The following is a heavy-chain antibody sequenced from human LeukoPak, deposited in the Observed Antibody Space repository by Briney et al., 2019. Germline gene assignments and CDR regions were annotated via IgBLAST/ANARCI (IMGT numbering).Heavy chain of an antibody. Sequence: GGSQRLSCAASGFTFSGYEMNWVRQAPGKGLEWVAVISYDGSNKYYADSVKGRFTISRDNSKNTLYLQMNSLRAEDTAVYYCAKEGHYYGSGSYRGYYYGMDVWGKGTTVTVSS. CDR1: GFTFSGYE. V-gene: IGHV3-30*18. CDR2: ISYDGSNK. J-gene: IGHJ6*04. CDR3: AKEGHYYGSGSYRGYYYGMDV. D-gene: IGHD3-10*01.